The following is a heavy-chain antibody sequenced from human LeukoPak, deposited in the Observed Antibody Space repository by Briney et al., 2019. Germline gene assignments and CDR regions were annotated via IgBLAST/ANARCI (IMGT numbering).Heavy chain of an antibody. CDR1: GYTFTSYG. CDR2: ICAYNGNP. Sequence: ASVKVSCKASGYTFTSYGISWVRQAPGQGLACVGWICAYNGNPNYPQKLQRRVTMTTDTSTSTAYMELRSLSSDDTAVYYCAREGTLGGRPADYEYYYYYGMDVWGQGTTVTVSS. V-gene: IGHV1-18*01. D-gene: IGHD4/OR15-4a*01. J-gene: IGHJ6*02. CDR3: AREGTLGGRPADYEYYYYYGMDV.